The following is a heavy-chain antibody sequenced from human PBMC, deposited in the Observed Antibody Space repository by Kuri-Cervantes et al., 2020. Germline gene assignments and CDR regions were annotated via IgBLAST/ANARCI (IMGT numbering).Heavy chain of an antibody. V-gene: IGHV3-30-3*01. D-gene: IGHD5-18*01. CDR1: GLTFSSYA. J-gene: IGHJ4*02. CDR2: ISYDGSNK. Sequence: GESLKISCAASGLTFSSYAMHWVRQAPGKGLEWVAVISYDGSNKYYADSVKGRFTISRDNSKNTLYLQMNSLRAEDTAVYYCAREPPSLPFVDTAMALDYWGQGTLVTVSS. CDR3: AREPPSLPFVDTAMALDY.